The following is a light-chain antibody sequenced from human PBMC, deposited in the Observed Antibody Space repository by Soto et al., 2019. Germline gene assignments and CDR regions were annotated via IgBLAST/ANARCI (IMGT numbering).Light chain of an antibody. CDR1: QSISSW. J-gene: IGKJ1*01. CDR2: DAS. CDR3: QQYNSYLWT. V-gene: IGKV1-5*01. Sequence: DIQMTQSPSTPSASVGDRVTITCRASQSISSWLAWYQQKPGKAPKLLIYDASSLEGGVPSRFSGSGSGTEFTLTISSLQPDDFATYYCQQYNSYLWTFGQRTKV.